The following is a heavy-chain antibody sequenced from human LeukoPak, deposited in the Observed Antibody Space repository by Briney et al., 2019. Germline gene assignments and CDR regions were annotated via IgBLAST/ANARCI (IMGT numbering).Heavy chain of an antibody. Sequence: PGGSLRLSCAASGFTFSSYGMHWVRQAPGKGLEWVAVIWYDGSNKYYADSVKGRFTISRDNSKNTMDLQMNSLRAEDTAVYYCARERSDGSGFQDAFDIWGQGTMVTVSS. D-gene: IGHD3-22*01. CDR2: IWYDGSNK. CDR3: ARERSDGSGFQDAFDI. V-gene: IGHV3-33*01. CDR1: GFTFSSYG. J-gene: IGHJ3*02.